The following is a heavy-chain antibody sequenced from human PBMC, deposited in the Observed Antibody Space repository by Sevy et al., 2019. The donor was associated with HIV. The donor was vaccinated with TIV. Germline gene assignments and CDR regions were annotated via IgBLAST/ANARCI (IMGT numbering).Heavy chain of an antibody. CDR3: VRDHGTYSFDY. D-gene: IGHD1-26*01. CDR1: GFPFSRYS. CDR2: IYFDGSRD. V-gene: IGHV3-30*02. Sequence: GGSLRLSCATSGFPFSRYSFHWVRQSPGEGLQWVAFIYFDGSRDHFADSVRGRFSVSRVDSTNKVYLQMNSLTGDDSGTYYCVRDHGTYSFDYWGQGSLVTVSS. J-gene: IGHJ4*02.